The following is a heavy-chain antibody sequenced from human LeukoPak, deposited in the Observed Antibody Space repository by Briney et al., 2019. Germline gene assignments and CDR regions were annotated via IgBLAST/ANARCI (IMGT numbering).Heavy chain of an antibody. D-gene: IGHD1-26*01. J-gene: IGHJ3*02. V-gene: IGHV3-74*01. CDR1: GFTFSRYW. CDR2: INTDGSNT. Sequence: GGSLRLSCAASGFTFSRYWMHWVRQAPGKGLVWVSRINTDGSNTTYADSVKGRFSISRDNAKNTLYLQMNSPGAEDTAVYYCARSGGTYSFDMWGQGTMVTVSS. CDR3: ARSGGTYSFDM.